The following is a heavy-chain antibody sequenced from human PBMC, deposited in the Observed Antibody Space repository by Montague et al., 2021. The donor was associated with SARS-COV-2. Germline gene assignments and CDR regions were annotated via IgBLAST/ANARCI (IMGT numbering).Heavy chain of an antibody. CDR3: ARGIWFGELLTGYYYYGMDV. CDR2: TNYRSKWHY. D-gene: IGHD3-10*01. CDR1: GDSVSSNSAA. J-gene: IGHJ6*02. V-gene: IGHV6-1*01. Sequence: CAISGDSVSSNSAAWNWIRQSPSRGLEWLGRTNYRSKWHYDYAVSVKSRLIIIPNTSENQFSLQLDSVTPEDTAVYYCARGIWFGELLTGYYYYGMDVWGQGTTVTVSS.